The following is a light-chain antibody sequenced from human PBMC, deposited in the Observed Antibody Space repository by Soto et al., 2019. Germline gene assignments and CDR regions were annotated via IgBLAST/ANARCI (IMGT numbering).Light chain of an antibody. V-gene: IGKV1-5*03. Sequence: DIQMTQSPSTLSGSVGDRVTITCRASQTISSWLAWYQQKPGKAPKLLIYKTSTLETGVPSRFSGSGSGTEFTLTITSLQPDDFAIYYCQQYNSFSTFGQGTKVEIK. CDR1: QTISSW. CDR2: KTS. CDR3: QQYNSFST. J-gene: IGKJ1*01.